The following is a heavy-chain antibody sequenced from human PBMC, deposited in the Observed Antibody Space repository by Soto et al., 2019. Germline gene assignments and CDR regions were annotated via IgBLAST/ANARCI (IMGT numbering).Heavy chain of an antibody. CDR2: ISYDGNNK. D-gene: IGHD1-1*01. V-gene: IGHV3-30*03. Sequence: PGGSLRLSCAASGFTFSSYTMHWVRQDPGEGLEWVAVISYDGNNKFYADSVKGRFTISRDSSSQTLYLQMNSLRPDDTAMYYCARDGVSSTDYTWNYGTYFDYWGPGALVTVSS. CDR3: ARDGVSSTDYTWNYGTYFDY. J-gene: IGHJ4*02. CDR1: GFTFSSYT.